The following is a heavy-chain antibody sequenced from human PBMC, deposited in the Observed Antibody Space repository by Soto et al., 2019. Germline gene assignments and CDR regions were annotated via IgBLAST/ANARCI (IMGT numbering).Heavy chain of an antibody. D-gene: IGHD4-17*01. CDR2: IIPIFGTA. CDR1: GGTFSSYA. V-gene: IGHV1-69*01. CDR3: ARGRDYGDYRAFDI. Sequence: QVQLVQSGAEVKKPGSSVKVSCKASGGTFSSYAISWVRQAPGQGLEWMGGIIPIFGTANYAQKFQGRVTITADESTSTAYMERSSLRSEDTAVYYCARGRDYGDYRAFDIWGQGTMVTVSS. J-gene: IGHJ3*02.